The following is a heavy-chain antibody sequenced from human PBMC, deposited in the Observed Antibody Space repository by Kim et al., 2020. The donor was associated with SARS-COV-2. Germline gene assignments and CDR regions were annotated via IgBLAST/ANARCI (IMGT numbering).Heavy chain of an antibody. V-gene: IGHV1-18*01. Sequence: ASVKVSCKASGYTFTSYGISWVRQAPGQGLEWMGWISAYNGNTNYAQKLQGRVTMTTDTSTSTAYMELRSLRSDDTAVYYCARPTSYYYDSSGYLDYWGQGTLVTVSS. CDR3: ARPTSYYYDSSGYLDY. CDR2: ISAYNGNT. CDR1: GYTFTSYG. D-gene: IGHD3-22*01. J-gene: IGHJ4*02.